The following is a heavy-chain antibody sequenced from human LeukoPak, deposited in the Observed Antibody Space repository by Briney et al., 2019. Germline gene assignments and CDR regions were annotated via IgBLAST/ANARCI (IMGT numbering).Heavy chain of an antibody. Sequence: GGSLRLSCSASGFTFSSYAMHWVRQAPGKGLEYVSAISSNGGSTYYADSVKGRFTISRDNSKNTLYLQMSSLRAEDTAVYYCVRIMYSSGWHWFDPWGQGTLVTVSS. J-gene: IGHJ5*02. CDR1: GFTFSSYA. D-gene: IGHD6-19*01. CDR3: VRIMYSSGWHWFDP. V-gene: IGHV3-64D*08. CDR2: ISSNGGST.